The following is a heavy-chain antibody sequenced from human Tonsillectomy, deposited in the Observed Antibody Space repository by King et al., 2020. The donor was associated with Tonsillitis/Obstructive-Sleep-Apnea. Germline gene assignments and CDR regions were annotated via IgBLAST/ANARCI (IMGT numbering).Heavy chain of an antibody. J-gene: IGHJ6*02. CDR3: ARESSSSWYGYYYYGMDV. CDR1: GGSTSSYY. Sequence: QLQESGPGLVKPSKTLSLTCTVSGGSTSSYYWSWIRQPPGKGLEWIGHIYNSGSTNYNPSLKGRVTISVDTSKNQFSLKLSSVTAADTAVYYCARESSSSWYGYYYYGMDVWGQGTTVTVSS. V-gene: IGHV4-59*01. D-gene: IGHD6-13*01. CDR2: IYNSGST.